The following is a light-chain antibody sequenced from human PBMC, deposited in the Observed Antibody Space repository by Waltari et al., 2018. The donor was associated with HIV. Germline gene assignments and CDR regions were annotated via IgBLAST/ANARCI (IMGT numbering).Light chain of an antibody. CDR1: QKILFSSTNKNY. Sequence: DIVLPQSPDSLAVSLGERATMNCKSSQKILFSSTNKNYLSWYQQRPGQPPRLLIYWASSRESGVPERFTGSGSGTNFTLTISRLQADDVAVYFCQQYYSTPRTFGQGTKV. CDR2: WAS. CDR3: QQYYSTPRT. J-gene: IGKJ1*01. V-gene: IGKV4-1*01.